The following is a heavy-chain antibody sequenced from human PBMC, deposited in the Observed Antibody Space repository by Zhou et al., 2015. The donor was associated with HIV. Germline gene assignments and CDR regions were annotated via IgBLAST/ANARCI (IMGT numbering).Heavy chain of an antibody. D-gene: IGHD4-17*01. CDR3: ASTFPFDPKVRPPTVTFDI. CDR2: IIPIFGTA. J-gene: IGHJ3*02. Sequence: QVQLVQSGAEVKKPGSSVKVSCKASGGTFSSYAISWVRQAPGQGLEWMGGIIPIFGTANYAQKFQGRVTITADESTSTAYMELSSLRSEDTAVYYCASTFPFDPKVRPPTVTFDIWGQGDNGHRLF. CDR1: GGTFSSYA. V-gene: IGHV1-69*01.